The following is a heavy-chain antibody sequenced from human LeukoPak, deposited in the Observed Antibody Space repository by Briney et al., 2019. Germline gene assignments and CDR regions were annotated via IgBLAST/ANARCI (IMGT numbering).Heavy chain of an antibody. Sequence: SETLSLTCTVSGGSISSSSYYWGWVRQPPGKGLEWIGSMHYSGSTYYNPSLKSRVTISVDTSKNQFSLKLSSVTAADTAVYYCARGPPPDFDYWGRGTLVTVSS. CDR3: ARGPPPDFDY. J-gene: IGHJ4*02. V-gene: IGHV4-39*07. CDR2: MHYSGST. CDR1: GGSISSSSYY.